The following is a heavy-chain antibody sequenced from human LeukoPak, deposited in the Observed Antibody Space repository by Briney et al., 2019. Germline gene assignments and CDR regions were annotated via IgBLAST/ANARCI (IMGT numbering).Heavy chain of an antibody. CDR3: TAPHDAY. J-gene: IGHJ4*02. CDR1: GLTLSNAL. Sequence: PGGSLRLSCEASGLTLSNALMSWVRQVAGKGLEWVGRIKSKTDGGTTDYAAPVKGRFSISRDDSKNTLYLQMNSLKTDDTAVYYCTAPHDAYWGQGTLVTVSA. V-gene: IGHV3-15*01. CDR2: IKSKTDGGTT.